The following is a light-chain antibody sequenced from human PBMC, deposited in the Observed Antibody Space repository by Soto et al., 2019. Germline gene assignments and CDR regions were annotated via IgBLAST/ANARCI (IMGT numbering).Light chain of an antibody. CDR2: DAS. J-gene: IGKJ1*01. V-gene: IGKV3-11*01. CDR1: QSVSSF. CDR3: QQRSSWT. Sequence: EIVLTQSPATLSLSPGERATLSCRASQSVSSFLGWYQQKPGQAPRLLLYDASNRAPGIPARFSGSGSGTDFTLTISSLEPEDFAVYYCQQRSSWTFGQGTKVEIK.